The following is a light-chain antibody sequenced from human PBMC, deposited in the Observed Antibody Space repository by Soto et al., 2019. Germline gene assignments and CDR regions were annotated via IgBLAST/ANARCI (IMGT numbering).Light chain of an antibody. CDR1: LAIGDS. Sequence: DIQMTQSPSSLSASVGDRVSITCRASLAIGDSLSWFQQKVGKSPTLLIYAASSLQSGVPSRFSGSGSGTDFTLTISSLQPEDFATYYCQQPNSFPLTFGGGTKVEI. J-gene: IGKJ4*01. CDR3: QQPNSFPLT. V-gene: IGKV1-12*01. CDR2: AAS.